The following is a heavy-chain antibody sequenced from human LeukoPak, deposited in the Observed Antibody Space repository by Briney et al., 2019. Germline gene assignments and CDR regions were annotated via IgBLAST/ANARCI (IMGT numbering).Heavy chain of an antibody. Sequence: ASVKVSCKASGGTFSSYAISWVRQAPGQGLEWMGGIIPIFGTANYAQKFQGRVTITADESTSTAYMELSSLRSEDTAVYYCARGAGRYSYGPDGNWFDPWGQGTLVTVSS. V-gene: IGHV1-69*13. CDR3: ARGAGRYSYGPDGNWFDP. D-gene: IGHD5-18*01. J-gene: IGHJ5*02. CDR1: GGTFSSYA. CDR2: IIPIFGTA.